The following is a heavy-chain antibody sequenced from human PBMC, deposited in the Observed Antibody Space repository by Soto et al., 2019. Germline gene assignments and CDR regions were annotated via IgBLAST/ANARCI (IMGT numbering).Heavy chain of an antibody. CDR3: ARYYDSSGYYDY. CDR1: GGSTSSYY. V-gene: IGHV4-59*01. Sequence: PSETLSLTCTVSGGSTSSYYWSWIRQPPGKGLEWIGYIYYSGSTNYNPSLKSRVIISVDTSKNQFSLKLSSVTAADTAVYYCARYYDSSGYYDYWGQGTLVT. CDR2: IYYSGST. J-gene: IGHJ4*02. D-gene: IGHD3-22*01.